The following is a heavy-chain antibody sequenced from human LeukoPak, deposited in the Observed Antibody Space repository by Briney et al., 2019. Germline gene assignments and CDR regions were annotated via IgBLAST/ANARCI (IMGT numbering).Heavy chain of an antibody. CDR1: GGSFSGYY. J-gene: IGHJ4*02. Sequence: SETLSLTCAVYGGSFSGYYWSWIRQPPGKGPEWIGEINHSGSTNYNPSLKSRVTISVDTSKNQFFLKLSSVTAADTAVYYCARGRYLPLYFDYWGQGTLVTVSS. V-gene: IGHV4-34*01. CDR3: ARGRYLPLYFDY. D-gene: IGHD3-16*02. CDR2: INHSGST.